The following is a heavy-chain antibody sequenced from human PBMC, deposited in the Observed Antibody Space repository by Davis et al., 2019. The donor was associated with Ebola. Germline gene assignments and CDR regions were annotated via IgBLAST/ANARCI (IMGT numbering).Heavy chain of an antibody. CDR3: ARDPSYYYYYGMDV. Sequence: GGSLRLSCAASGFTFSSYEMNWVRQAPGKGLEWVSSISSSSSYIYYADSVKGRFTISRDNAKNSLYLQMNSLRAEDTAVYYCARDPSYYYYYGMDVWGQGTTVTVSS. CDR1: GFTFSSYE. J-gene: IGHJ6*02. V-gene: IGHV3-21*01. CDR2: ISSSSSYI.